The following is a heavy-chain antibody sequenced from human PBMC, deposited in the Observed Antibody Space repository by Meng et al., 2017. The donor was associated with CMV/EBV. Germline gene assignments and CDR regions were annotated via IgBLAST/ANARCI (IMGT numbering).Heavy chain of an antibody. D-gene: IGHD3-22*01. CDR2: IIPIFGTA. CDR1: GGXXXSYA. Sequence: EVKKPGSAVKVSCKASGGXXXSYAISWVRQAPGQGLEWMGGIIPIFGTANYAQKFQGRVTITADESTSTAYMELSSLRSEDTAVYYCARDGAGYYYDSSGYFIYFQHWGQGTLVTVSS. V-gene: IGHV1-69*01. CDR3: ARDGAGYYYDSSGYFIYFQH. J-gene: IGHJ1*01.